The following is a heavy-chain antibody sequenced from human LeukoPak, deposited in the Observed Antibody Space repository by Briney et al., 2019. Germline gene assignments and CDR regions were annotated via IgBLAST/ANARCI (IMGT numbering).Heavy chain of an antibody. D-gene: IGHD6-19*01. CDR1: GFTFDDYA. CDR3: AKTPMVAGPGYFDY. Sequence: PGGSLRLSCAASGFTFDDYAMHWVRQAPGKGLEWVSGISWNSGSIGYADSVKGRFTISRDNAKNSLYLQMNSLRAEDTALYYCAKTPMVAGPGYFDYWGQGTLVTVSS. CDR2: ISWNSGSI. J-gene: IGHJ4*02. V-gene: IGHV3-9*01.